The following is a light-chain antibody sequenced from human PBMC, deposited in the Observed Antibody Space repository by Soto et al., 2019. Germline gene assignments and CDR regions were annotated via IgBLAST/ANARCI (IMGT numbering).Light chain of an antibody. Sequence: QSVLTQPTSVSGSPGQSITISCTGNHNDIGTYDYVSWYQQHPGRAPRLLIHGVTTRPSGISGRFSASKSGLTASLTISGLQPEDGADYYCSSFTSNRIYVFGPG. CDR3: SSFTSNRIYV. CDR1: HNDIGTYDY. J-gene: IGLJ1*01. CDR2: GVT. V-gene: IGLV2-14*03.